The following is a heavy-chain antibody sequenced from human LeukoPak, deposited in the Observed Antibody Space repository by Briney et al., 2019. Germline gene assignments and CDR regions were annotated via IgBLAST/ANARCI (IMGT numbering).Heavy chain of an antibody. V-gene: IGHV3-30-3*01. CDR1: GFTFSSYA. J-gene: IGHJ4*02. CDR3: ARGWGYGGFDY. CDR2: ISYDGSNK. Sequence: GGSLRLSCAASGFTFSSYAMHWVRQAPGKGLEWVAVISYDGSNKYYADSVKGRFTISRDNSKNTLYLQMNSLRAEDTAVYYCARGWGYGGFDYWGQGTLVTVSS. D-gene: IGHD3-16*01.